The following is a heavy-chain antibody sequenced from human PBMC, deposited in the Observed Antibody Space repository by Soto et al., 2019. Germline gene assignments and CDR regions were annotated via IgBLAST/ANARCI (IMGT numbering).Heavy chain of an antibody. CDR1: GYTFTDYG. J-gene: IGHJ4*02. CDR3: ARERGGYKHFDY. Sequence: QVQLVQSGAEVKKPGASVRVSCKSSGYTFTDYGITWVRQAPGQGLEWMGWINTYKGNINYVQRLQGRVTMTTDTSPSTAYMELRSLTSDDTAVYYCARERGGYKHFDYWGQGALVTVSS. CDR2: INTYKGNI. V-gene: IGHV1-18*01. D-gene: IGHD1-26*01.